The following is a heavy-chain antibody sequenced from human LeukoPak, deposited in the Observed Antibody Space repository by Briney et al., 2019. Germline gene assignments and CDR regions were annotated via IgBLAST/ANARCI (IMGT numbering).Heavy chain of an antibody. CDR2: ISSSSSYI. Sequence: GGSLRLSCAASGFTFNNYAMNWVRQAPGKGLEWVSSISSSSSYIYYADSVKGRFTISRDNAKNSLYLQMNSLRAEDTAVYYCARDGTFGDYIDYWGQGTLVTVSS. J-gene: IGHJ4*02. CDR3: ARDGTFGDYIDY. V-gene: IGHV3-21*01. CDR1: GFTFNNYA. D-gene: IGHD3-10*01.